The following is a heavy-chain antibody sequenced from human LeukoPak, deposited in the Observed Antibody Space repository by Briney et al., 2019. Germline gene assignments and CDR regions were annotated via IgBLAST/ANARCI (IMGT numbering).Heavy chain of an antibody. J-gene: IGHJ4*02. CDR3: ARHKGYYCSSTSCSSYYFDY. V-gene: IGHV4-4*07. D-gene: IGHD2-2*01. Sequence: SETLSLTCTVSGGSISSYYWSWIRQPAGKGLEWIGRIYTSGSTNYNPSLKSRATMSVDTSKNQFSLKLSSVTAADTAVYYCARHKGYYCSSTSCSSYYFDYWGQGTLVTVSS. CDR2: IYTSGST. CDR1: GGSISSYY.